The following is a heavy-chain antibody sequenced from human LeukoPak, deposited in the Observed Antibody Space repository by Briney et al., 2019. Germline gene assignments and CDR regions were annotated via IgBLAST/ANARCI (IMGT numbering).Heavy chain of an antibody. V-gene: IGHV3-48*03. CDR2: ITSSGSTM. Sequence: GGSLRLSCAASGFTFSSYEMHWVRQAPVKGLEWVSYITSSGSTMYYADPVKGRFTISRDNAKNSLYLQMSSLRAEDTAVYYCATLRPRQQLVVDHWGQGTLVTVSS. CDR3: ATLRPRQQLVVDH. CDR1: GFTFSSYE. D-gene: IGHD6-13*01. J-gene: IGHJ4*02.